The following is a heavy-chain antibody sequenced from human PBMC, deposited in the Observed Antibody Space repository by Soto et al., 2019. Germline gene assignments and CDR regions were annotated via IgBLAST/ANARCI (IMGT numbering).Heavy chain of an antibody. V-gene: IGHV3-23*01. CDR3: AKVGIAAPRDFDY. Sequence: GGSLRLSCAASGFTFSSYAMSWVRQAPGKGLEWVSAISGSVGSTYYADSVKGRFTISRDISKNTLYLQMNSLRAEDTAVYYCAKVGIAAPRDFDYWGQGTLVTVSS. CDR1: GFTFSSYA. CDR2: ISGSVGST. D-gene: IGHD6-13*01. J-gene: IGHJ4*02.